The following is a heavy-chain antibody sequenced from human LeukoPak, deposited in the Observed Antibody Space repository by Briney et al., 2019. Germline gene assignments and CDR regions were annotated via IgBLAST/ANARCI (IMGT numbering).Heavy chain of an antibody. CDR3: AKLPLGTGIAAAGSGAFDI. CDR1: GFTFSSYA. V-gene: IGHV3-23*01. CDR2: ISGSGGST. D-gene: IGHD6-13*01. Sequence: AGGSLRLSCAASGFTFSSYAMSWVRQAPGKGLEWVSAISGSGGSTYYADSVKGRFTISRDNSKNTLYLQMNSLRAEDTAVYYCAKLPLGTGIAAAGSGAFDIWGQGTMVTVSS. J-gene: IGHJ3*02.